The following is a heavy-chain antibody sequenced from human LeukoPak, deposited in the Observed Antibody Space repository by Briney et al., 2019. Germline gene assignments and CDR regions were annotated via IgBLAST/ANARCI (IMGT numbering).Heavy chain of an antibody. V-gene: IGHV3-23*01. Sequence: GGSLRLSCAASGFTFTDYAMNWVRQAPGKGLEWLSAISGSGGSTYYADSIQGRFTISRDNSKNTLYLQMNSLRAEDTAIYYCAKDRHSRGYFDWGQGTLVTVSS. J-gene: IGHJ4*02. CDR3: AKDRHSRGYFD. CDR2: ISGSGGST. D-gene: IGHD3-22*01. CDR1: GFTFTDYA.